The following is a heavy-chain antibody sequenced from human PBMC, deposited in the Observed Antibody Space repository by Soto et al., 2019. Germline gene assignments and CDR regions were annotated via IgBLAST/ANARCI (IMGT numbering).Heavy chain of an antibody. CDR2: MSGNGGRI. J-gene: IGHJ4*02. CDR3: VKDPVSGGSGGAWFDY. V-gene: IGHV3-23*01. D-gene: IGHD2-21*02. Sequence: PEGSLRLSCAVSGFTFSNYAMTWVRQAPGKGLEWVSLMSGNGGRIVYADSVKGRFTISRDNTKNTLYLQMNSLRLEDTAVYYCVKDPVSGGSGGAWFDYWGQVTLVTFSS. CDR1: GFTFSNYA.